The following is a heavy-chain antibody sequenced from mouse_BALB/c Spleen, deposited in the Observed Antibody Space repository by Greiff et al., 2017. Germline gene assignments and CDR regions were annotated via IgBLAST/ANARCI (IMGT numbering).Heavy chain of an antibody. CDR2: IAPGSGST. V-gene: IGHV1S41*01. CDR3: ARDRSYESNYGYFDV. J-gene: IGHJ1*01. D-gene: IGHD2-5*01. Sequence: DLVKPGASVKLSCKASGYTFTSYWINWIKQRPGQGLEWIGRIAPGSGSTYYNEMFKGKATLTVDTSSSTAYIQLSSLSSEESAVYVGARDRSYESNYGYFDVWGAGTTVTVSS. CDR1: GYTFTSYW.